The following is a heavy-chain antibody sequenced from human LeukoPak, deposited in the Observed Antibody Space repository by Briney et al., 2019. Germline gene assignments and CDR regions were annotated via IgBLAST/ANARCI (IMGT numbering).Heavy chain of an antibody. D-gene: IGHD3-10*01. V-gene: IGHV1-2*06. J-gene: IGHJ5*02. Sequence: GASVKVSCKASGYTFTGYYTHWVRQAPGQGLEWMGRINPNSGGTNYAQEFQGRVTMTRDTSISTAYMELSRLRSDDTAVYYCAREQTVYYGSWGQGTLVTVSS. CDR3: AREQTVYYGS. CDR1: GYTFTGYY. CDR2: INPNSGGT.